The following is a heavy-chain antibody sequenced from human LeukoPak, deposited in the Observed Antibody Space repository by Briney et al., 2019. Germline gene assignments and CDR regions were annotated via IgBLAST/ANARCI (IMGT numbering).Heavy chain of an antibody. J-gene: IGHJ5*02. Sequence: SETLSLTCTVSGGSISSYYWNWIRQPPGKGLEWIGYIYYSGTTNYNPSLKSRVTMSVDTSKNQFSLKLSSVTAADTAVYYCAREGRYGVDPWGQGTLVTVSS. CDR3: AREGRYGVDP. D-gene: IGHD1-14*01. CDR2: IYYSGTT. CDR1: GGSISSYY. V-gene: IGHV4-59*12.